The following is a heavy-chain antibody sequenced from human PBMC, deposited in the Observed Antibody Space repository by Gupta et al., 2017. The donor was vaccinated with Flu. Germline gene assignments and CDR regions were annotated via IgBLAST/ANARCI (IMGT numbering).Heavy chain of an antibody. CDR3: AKGRREGYNWYGEYLQS. CDR2: IPYDGMNR. J-gene: IGHJ1*01. V-gene: IGHV3-30*02. Sequence: QVQLVESGGGVVQPGGSLRLSCTASGFNFSSSGMHWVRQAPGKGLEGVAVIPYDGMNRKYADSVKGRLTISRDNSKNILYMEMNRLRGDDTAVYYCAKGRREGYNWYGEYLQSWGQGTRVTGSS. CDR1: GFNFSSSG. D-gene: IGHD5-12*01.